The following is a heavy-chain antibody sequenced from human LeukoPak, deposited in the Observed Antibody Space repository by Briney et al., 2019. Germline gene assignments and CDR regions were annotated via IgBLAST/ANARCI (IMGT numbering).Heavy chain of an antibody. V-gene: IGHV4-39*07. CDR2: IYYSGST. Sequence: KPSETLSLTCTVSGGSISSSSYYWGWIRQPPGKGLEWIGSIYYSGSTYYNPSLKSRVTISVDTSKNQFSLKLSSVTAADTAVYYCARTTEVLVSSSWYYWGQGTLVTVSS. CDR3: ARTTEVLVSSSWYY. J-gene: IGHJ4*02. CDR1: GGSISSSSYY. D-gene: IGHD6-13*01.